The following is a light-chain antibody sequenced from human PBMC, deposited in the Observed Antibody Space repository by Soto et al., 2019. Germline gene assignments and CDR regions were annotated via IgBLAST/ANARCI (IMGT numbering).Light chain of an antibody. CDR1: HNIVTY. CDR2: DAS. J-gene: IGKJ1*01. Sequence: DIHMAQSPPSLSASVGDRVTITCRASHNIVTYLNWYQQKAGKAPSLLIYDASSLESGVPSRFSGSGSATEFTLTISSLQPDDFATYYCQQYNNYWTFGQGTRVEIK. V-gene: IGKV1-5*01. CDR3: QQYNNYWT.